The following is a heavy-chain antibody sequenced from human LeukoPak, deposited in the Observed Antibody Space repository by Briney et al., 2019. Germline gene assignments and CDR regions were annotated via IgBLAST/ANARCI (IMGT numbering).Heavy chain of an antibody. V-gene: IGHV4-39*07. D-gene: IGHD4-17*01. Sequence: SETLSLTCTVSGGSISSSSDYWSWIRQPPGKGLEWIGEINHSGSTNYNPSLKSRVTISVDTSKNQFSLKLSSVTAADTAVYYCASDYGDYVGAFDIWGQGTMVTVSS. CDR3: ASDYGDYVGAFDI. CDR2: INHSGST. CDR1: GGSISSSSDY. J-gene: IGHJ3*02.